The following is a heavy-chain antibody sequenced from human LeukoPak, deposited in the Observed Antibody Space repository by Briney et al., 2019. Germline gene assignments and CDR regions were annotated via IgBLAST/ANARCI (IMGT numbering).Heavy chain of an antibody. CDR2: IYPGDSDT. Sequence: GESLKISCKGSGYSFTSYWISWVRQMPGKGLEWMGIIYPGDSDTRYSPSFQGQVTISADKSISTAYLQWSSLKASDTAMYYCARLVYVWGSYRSFDYWGQGTLVTVSS. CDR1: GYSFTSYW. V-gene: IGHV5-51*01. J-gene: IGHJ4*02. D-gene: IGHD3-16*02. CDR3: ARLVYVWGSYRSFDY.